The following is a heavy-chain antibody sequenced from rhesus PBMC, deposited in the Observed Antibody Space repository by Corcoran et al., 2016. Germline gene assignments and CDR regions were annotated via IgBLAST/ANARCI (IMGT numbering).Heavy chain of an antibody. D-gene: IGHD4-23*01. CDR3: ARCDSNRFDY. CDR2: INGNSGST. J-gene: IGHJ4*01. CDR1: GGSFSSYW. Sequence: QVQLQESGPGLVKPSETLSLTCAVSGGSFSSYWWSWIRQPPGKGLESIGEINGNSGSTNYNLSLKSRVTISKDASKNQFSLKLSSVTAADTAVYYCARCDSNRFDYWGQGVLVTVSS. V-gene: IGHV4-80*01.